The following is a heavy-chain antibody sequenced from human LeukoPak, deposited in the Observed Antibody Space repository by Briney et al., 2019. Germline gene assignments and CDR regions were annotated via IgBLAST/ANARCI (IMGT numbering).Heavy chain of an antibody. CDR2: ISWNSGSI. D-gene: IGHD1-26*01. V-gene: IGHV3-9*01. CDR1: GFTFDDYA. CDR3: AKVKVSWWDLIFDY. Sequence: GGSLRLSCSASGFTFDDYAMHWVRQAPGKGLECVSGISWNSGSIGYADSVKGRFTISRDNAKNSLYLQMNSLRAEDTAVYYCAKVKVSWWDLIFDYWGQGTLVTVSS. J-gene: IGHJ4*02.